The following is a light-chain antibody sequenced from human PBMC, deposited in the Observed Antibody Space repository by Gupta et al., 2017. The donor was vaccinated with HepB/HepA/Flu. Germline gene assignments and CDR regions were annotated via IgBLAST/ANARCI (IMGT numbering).Light chain of an antibody. CDR1: QDIKKN. Sequence: DILLTQSPSSLSASVGDRVTITCQASQDIKKNFNWFQQKPGKAPTLLIFGVSNLHTGVPSRFSGSGSATDFILTINGLQPEDVANYYCQQFDVLPHTFGQGTK. CDR3: QQFDVLPHT. V-gene: IGKV1-33*01. J-gene: IGKJ2*01. CDR2: GVS.